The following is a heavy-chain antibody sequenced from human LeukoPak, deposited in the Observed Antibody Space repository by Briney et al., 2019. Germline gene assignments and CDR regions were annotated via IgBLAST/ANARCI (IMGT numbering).Heavy chain of an antibody. J-gene: IGHJ4*02. CDR3: ARGTTVSLDY. Sequence: SETLSLTCAVYGGSFSGYYWSWIRQPPGKGLEWIGEINHSGSTNYNPSLKSRVTISVDTPKNQFSLKLSSVTAADTAVYYCARGTTVSLDYWGQGTLVTVSS. V-gene: IGHV4-34*01. CDR1: GGSFSGYY. D-gene: IGHD4-17*01. CDR2: INHSGST.